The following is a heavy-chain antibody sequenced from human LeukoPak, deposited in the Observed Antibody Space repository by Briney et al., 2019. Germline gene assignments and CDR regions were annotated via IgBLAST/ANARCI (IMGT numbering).Heavy chain of an antibody. CDR1: GFTFSSYW. D-gene: IGHD2-15*01. CDR2: INSDGSST. V-gene: IGHV3-74*01. J-gene: IGHJ3*02. CDR3: ARSPVEADGFDI. Sequence: AGSLRLSCAASGFTFSSYWMYWVRQAPGKGLVWVARINSDGSSTSYADSVKGRCSISRDNAKKTLYQQMNSLRAEDTAVYYCARSPVEADGFDIWGQGTMVTVST.